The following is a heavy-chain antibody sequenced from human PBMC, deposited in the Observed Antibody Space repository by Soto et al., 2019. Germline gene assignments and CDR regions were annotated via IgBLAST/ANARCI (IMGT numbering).Heavy chain of an antibody. J-gene: IGHJ4*02. CDR2: ISYDGSNK. V-gene: IGHV3-30-3*01. CDR3: ARDRDTAMARGPSYYFDY. CDR1: GFTFSSYA. Sequence: PGGSLRLSXAASGFTFSSYAMHWVRQAPGKGLEWVAVISYDGSNKYYADSVKGRFTISRDNSKNTLYLQMNSLRAEDTAVYYCARDRDTAMARGPSYYFDYWGQGTLVTVSS. D-gene: IGHD5-18*01.